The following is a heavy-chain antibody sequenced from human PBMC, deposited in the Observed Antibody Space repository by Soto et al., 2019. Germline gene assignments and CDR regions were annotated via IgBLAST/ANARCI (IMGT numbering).Heavy chain of an antibody. CDR1: GYTFTSYC. J-gene: IGHJ1*01. D-gene: IGHD3-22*01. CDR3: AREPKTYYYDSSGYRPLQH. V-gene: IGHV1-18*01. CDR2: ISAYNGNT. Sequence: ASVEVSCKASGYTFTSYCISWVRQAPGQGLEWMGWISAYNGNTNYAQKLQGRVTMTTDTSTSTAYMELRSLRSDDTAVYYCAREPKTYYYDSSGYRPLQHWGQGTLVTVSS.